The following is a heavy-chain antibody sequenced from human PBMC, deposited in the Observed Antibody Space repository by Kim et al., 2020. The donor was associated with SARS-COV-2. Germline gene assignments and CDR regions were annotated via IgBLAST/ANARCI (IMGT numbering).Heavy chain of an antibody. V-gene: IGHV3-9*01. CDR3: AKGYSYGYGPTDY. D-gene: IGHD5-18*01. CDR2: ISWNSGSI. Sequence: GGSLRLSCAASGFTFGDYAMHWVRQAPGKGLEWVSGISWNSGSIGYADSVKGRFTISRDNAKNSLYLQMNSLRAEDTALYYCAKGYSYGYGPTDYWGQGTLVTVSS. J-gene: IGHJ4*02. CDR1: GFTFGDYA.